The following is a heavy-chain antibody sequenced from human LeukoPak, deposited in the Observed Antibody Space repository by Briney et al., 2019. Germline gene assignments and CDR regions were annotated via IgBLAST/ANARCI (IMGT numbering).Heavy chain of an antibody. CDR1: GFTFSSYE. CDR3: ARVTNNYFDY. D-gene: IGHD2-8*01. CDR2: ISSSGSTI. V-gene: IGHV3-48*03. Sequence: PGGSLRLSCAASGFTFSSYEMNWVRQAPGKGLEWVSYISSSGSTIHYADSVKGRFTISRDNAKNSLYLQMNSLRAEDTAVYYCARVTNNYFDYWGQGTLVPVSS. J-gene: IGHJ4*02.